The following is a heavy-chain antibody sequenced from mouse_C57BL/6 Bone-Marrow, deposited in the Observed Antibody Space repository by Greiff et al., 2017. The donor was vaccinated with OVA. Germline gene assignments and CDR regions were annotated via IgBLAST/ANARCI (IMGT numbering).Heavy chain of an antibody. V-gene: IGHV1-18*01. CDR3: AVDSSGYRFAY. D-gene: IGHD3-2*02. CDR2: INPNNGGT. CDR1: GYTFTDYN. Sequence: VHVKQSGPELVKPGASVKIPCKASGYTFTDYNMDWVKQSHGKSLEWIGDINPNNGGTIYNQKFKGKATLTVDKSSSTAYMELRSLTSEDTAVYYCAVDSSGYRFAYWGQGTLVTVSA. J-gene: IGHJ3*01.